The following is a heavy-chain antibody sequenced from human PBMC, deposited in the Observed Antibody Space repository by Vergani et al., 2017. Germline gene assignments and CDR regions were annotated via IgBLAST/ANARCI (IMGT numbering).Heavy chain of an antibody. CDR3: AKGGWNYWFDS. CDR1: GFSFTTYA. Sequence: VQLVESGGGVVQPGRSLRLSCTSSGFSFTTYAMSWVRQAPGKGLEWVSTINTNGDYTRYGDSVKGRFTISRDNSKSTLYLQMNSLRAEDTAIYYCAKGGWNYWFDSWGQGTLVIVS. V-gene: IGHV3-23*04. J-gene: IGHJ5*01. D-gene: IGHD1-1*01. CDR2: INTNGDYT.